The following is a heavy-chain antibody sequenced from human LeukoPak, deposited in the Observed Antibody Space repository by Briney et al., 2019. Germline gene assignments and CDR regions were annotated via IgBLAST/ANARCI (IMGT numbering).Heavy chain of an antibody. Sequence: GGSLRLSCAASGFTFSSYGMHWVRQAPGKGLEWVAVISYDGSNKYYADSVKGRFTISRDNSKNTLYLQMSSQRAEDTAVYYCAKQAIWSSYFDYWGQGTLVTVSS. V-gene: IGHV3-30*18. CDR2: ISYDGSNK. D-gene: IGHD2-8*02. CDR1: GFTFSSYG. J-gene: IGHJ4*02. CDR3: AKQAIWSSYFDY.